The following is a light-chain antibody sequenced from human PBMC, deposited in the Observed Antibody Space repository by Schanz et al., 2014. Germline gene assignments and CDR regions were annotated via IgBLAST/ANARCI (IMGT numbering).Light chain of an antibody. J-gene: IGLJ1*01. CDR3: CSYAGSYSYV. CDR2: GNS. Sequence: QSVLTQPPSVSGAPGQRVTISCTGSSSNLGASYDVQWYQQLPGTAPKLLVYGNSNRPSGVPDRFSGSKSDTSASLAITGLQAEDEADYYCCSYAGSYSYVFGTGTKLTVL. V-gene: IGLV1-40*01. CDR1: SSNLGASYD.